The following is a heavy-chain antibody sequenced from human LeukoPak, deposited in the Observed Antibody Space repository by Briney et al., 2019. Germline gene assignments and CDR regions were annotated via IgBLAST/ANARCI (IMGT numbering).Heavy chain of an antibody. D-gene: IGHD2-2*01. Sequence: SETLSLTCAVYGGSFSGYHWSWIRQPPGKGLEWIGEINHSGSTNYNPSLKSRVTISVDTSKSQFSLKLSSVTAADTAVYYCARGTCSSTSCYDNWFDPWGQGTLVTVSS. J-gene: IGHJ5*02. V-gene: IGHV4-34*01. CDR1: GGSFSGYH. CDR3: ARGTCSSTSCYDNWFDP. CDR2: INHSGST.